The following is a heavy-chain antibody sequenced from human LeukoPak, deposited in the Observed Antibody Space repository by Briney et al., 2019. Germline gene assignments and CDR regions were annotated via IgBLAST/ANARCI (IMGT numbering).Heavy chain of an antibody. CDR2: IYTSGNT. J-gene: IGHJ5*02. CDR3: ARGGVPGLVGTKVRRPWFDP. V-gene: IGHV4-59*10. Sequence: SETLSLTCAVYGGSFSGYYWSWIRQPAGKGLEWIGRIYTSGNTKYNPSLKSRVTMSLDTSKNQFSLKLSSVTAADTAVYYCARGGVPGLVGTKVRRPWFDPWGQGTLVTVSS. D-gene: IGHD1-7*01. CDR1: GGSFSGYY.